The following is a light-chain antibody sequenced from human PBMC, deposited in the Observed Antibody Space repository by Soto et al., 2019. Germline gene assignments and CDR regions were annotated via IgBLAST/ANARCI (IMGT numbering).Light chain of an antibody. CDR3: PHSDSYSEA. V-gene: IGKV1-5*01. Sequence: IPITQSPSTLSAYVGARVTITCRASQSISSWLAWYQQKPGKAPKLLIYDASSLESGVPSRFSGSGSGTEFTLTISSLQPDDFATYYCPHSDSYSEAFGQGTKVAI. CDR1: QSISSW. CDR2: DAS. J-gene: IGKJ1*01.